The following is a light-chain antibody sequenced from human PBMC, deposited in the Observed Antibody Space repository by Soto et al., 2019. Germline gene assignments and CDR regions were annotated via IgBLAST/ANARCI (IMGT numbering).Light chain of an antibody. CDR3: QHYNNWPL. CDR2: GAS. V-gene: IGKV3-15*01. J-gene: IGKJ2*01. Sequence: EIVMTQSPGTLSVSPGEGAILSCRASQSVSSNLAWYQEKPGQAPRLLIYGASTRATGIPARFNGSWSGTEFTLTISSLQSEDFAVYYCQHYNNWPLFGLGTKLEIK. CDR1: QSVSSN.